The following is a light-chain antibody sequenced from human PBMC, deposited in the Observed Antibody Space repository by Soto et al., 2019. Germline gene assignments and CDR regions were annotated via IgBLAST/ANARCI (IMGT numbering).Light chain of an antibody. CDR3: QQFNSYPPT. Sequence: DIQLTQSPSFLSASVGDRVTITCRASQGIGSFLAWYQQKPGKAPRLLIYSASTLQSGVSFRFSGSGSGTEFTLTISSLQSEDFATYYCQQFNSYPPTFDQGTKVEIK. J-gene: IGKJ1*01. CDR2: SAS. CDR1: QGIGSF. V-gene: IGKV1-9*01.